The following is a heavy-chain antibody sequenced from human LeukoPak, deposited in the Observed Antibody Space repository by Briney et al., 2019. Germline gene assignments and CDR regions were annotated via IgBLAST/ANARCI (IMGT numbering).Heavy chain of an antibody. CDR3: AKVRDLDTVLGRFDN. V-gene: IGHV3-23*01. CDR2: ISGNGGRT. Sequence: GGSLRLSCAASGFTFSSYAMSWVRQAPGKGLEWVSFISGNGGRTYYADSVKGRFTISRDNSKNPLYLQMNSLRAEDTAVYYCAKVRDLDTVLGRFDNWGQGTLVTVSS. D-gene: IGHD5-18*01. CDR1: GFTFSSYA. J-gene: IGHJ5*02.